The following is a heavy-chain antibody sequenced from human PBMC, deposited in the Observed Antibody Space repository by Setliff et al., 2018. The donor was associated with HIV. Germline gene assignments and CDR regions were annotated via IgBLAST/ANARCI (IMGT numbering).Heavy chain of an antibody. J-gene: IGHJ4*02. CDR1: GFTFSSYA. D-gene: IGHD3-10*01. V-gene: IGHV3-30*14. Sequence: GGSLRLSCAASGFTFSSYAMHWVRQAPGKGLEWVAVISYDGSNKYYADSVKGRVTLSRDNSKNTLYLQMNSLRPEDTAVYYCARVRLYNNALDYWGQGTPVTVSS. CDR2: ISYDGSNK. CDR3: ARVRLYNNALDY.